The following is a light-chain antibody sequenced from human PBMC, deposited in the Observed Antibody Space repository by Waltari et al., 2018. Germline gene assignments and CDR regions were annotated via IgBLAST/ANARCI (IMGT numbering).Light chain of an antibody. Sequence: DIQMTQSPSSMSASVGDTVPLTCRASQAISSYLNWFQKKPGKPPKLLIYAATTLQSGVPSRFSGSGSGTEFSLTISSLQPEDFAAYYCLQHNSYPLTFGPGTKLDIK. CDR1: QAISSY. V-gene: IGKV1-17*01. CDR2: AAT. J-gene: IGKJ3*01. CDR3: LQHNSYPLT.